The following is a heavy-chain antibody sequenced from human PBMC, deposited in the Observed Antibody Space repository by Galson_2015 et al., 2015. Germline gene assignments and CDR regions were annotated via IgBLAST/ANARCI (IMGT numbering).Heavy chain of an antibody. CDR3: ARVGRYCSGGSCYFSYFDY. J-gene: IGHJ4*02. CDR2: ISYDGSNK. CDR1: GFTFRSYA. Sequence: LRLSCAASGFTFRSYAVHWVRQAPGAGLEWVAVISYDGSNKYYADSVKGRFTISRDISKSTLYLQMNSPRAEDTAVYYCARVGRYCSGGSCYFSYFDYWGQGTLVTVSS. V-gene: IGHV3-30-3*01. D-gene: IGHD2-15*01.